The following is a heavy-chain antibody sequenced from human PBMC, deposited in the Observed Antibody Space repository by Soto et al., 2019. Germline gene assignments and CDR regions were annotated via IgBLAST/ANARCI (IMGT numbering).Heavy chain of an antibody. CDR1: GGSISSGDYY. CDR3: ARSDYGFPNFDY. CDR2: IYYSGST. J-gene: IGHJ4*02. V-gene: IGHV4-30-4*01. D-gene: IGHD4-17*01. Sequence: SETLSLTCTVSGGSISSGDYYWSWIRQPPGKGLEWIGYIYYSGSTYYNPSLKSRVTISVDTSKNQFSLKLSSVTAADTAVYYCARSDYGFPNFDYWGQGTLVTVSS.